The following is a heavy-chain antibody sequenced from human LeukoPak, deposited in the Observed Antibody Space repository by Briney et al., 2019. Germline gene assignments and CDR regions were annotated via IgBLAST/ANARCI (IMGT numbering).Heavy chain of an antibody. V-gene: IGHV1-69*13. D-gene: IGHD2-15*01. CDR2: IIPIFGTA. Sequence: SVKVSCKASGGTFSSYAISWVRQAPGQGLEWMGGIIPIFGTANYAQKFQGRVTITADESTSTAYMELSSLRSEDTAVYYCARALGDGTRGGDYYYYGMDVWGQGTTVTVFS. CDR3: ARALGDGTRGGDYYYYGMDV. J-gene: IGHJ6*02. CDR1: GGTFSSYA.